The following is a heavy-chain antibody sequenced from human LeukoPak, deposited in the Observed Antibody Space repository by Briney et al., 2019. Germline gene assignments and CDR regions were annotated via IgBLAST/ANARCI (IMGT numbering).Heavy chain of an antibody. D-gene: IGHD2-2*02. CDR3: ARNIVVVPAAISYFDY. CDR1: GYSISSGYY. Sequence: SETLSLTCTVSGYSISSGYYWGWIRQPPGKGLEWIGSIYHSGSTYYNPSLKSRVTISVDTSKNQFSLKLSSVTAADTAVYYCARNIVVVPAAISYFDYWGQGTQVTVSS. V-gene: IGHV4-38-2*02. CDR2: IYHSGST. J-gene: IGHJ4*02.